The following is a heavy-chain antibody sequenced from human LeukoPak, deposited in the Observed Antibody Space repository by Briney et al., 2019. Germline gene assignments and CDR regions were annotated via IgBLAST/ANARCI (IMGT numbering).Heavy chain of an antibody. CDR3: ARGGFGESHYYYGMDV. D-gene: IGHD3-10*01. CDR1: GYTFTSYA. Sequence: ASVTVSCKASGYTFTSYAMHWVRQAPGQRLEWMGWINAGNGNTKYSQKFQGRVTITRDTSASTAYMELSSLRSEDTAVYYCARGGFGESHYYYGMDVWGKGTTVTVSS. J-gene: IGHJ6*04. CDR2: INAGNGNT. V-gene: IGHV1-3*01.